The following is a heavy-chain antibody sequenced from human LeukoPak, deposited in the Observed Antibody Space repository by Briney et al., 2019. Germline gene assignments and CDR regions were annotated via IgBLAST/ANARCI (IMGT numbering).Heavy chain of an antibody. Sequence: GGALHPSFAASGFHFYYYGMRWGRPAPGKGLGWGSGINGNGGSTGYGDSMKGRFTISRDNAKNSLYLQMNSLRVEDTALYHCARNYHGSGSTAFDIWGQGTMVTVSS. CDR3: ARNYHGSGSTAFDI. CDR1: GFHFYYYG. V-gene: IGHV3-20*02. D-gene: IGHD3-10*01. J-gene: IGHJ3*02. CDR2: INGNGGST.